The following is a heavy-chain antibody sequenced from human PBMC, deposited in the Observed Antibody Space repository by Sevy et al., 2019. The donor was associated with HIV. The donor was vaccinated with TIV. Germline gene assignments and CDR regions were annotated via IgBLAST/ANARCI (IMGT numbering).Heavy chain of an antibody. CDR1: GFSFHEYA. CDR2: ISWNSGSI. J-gene: IGHJ6*02. Sequence: GGCLRLSCAASGFSFHEYAMHWVRQAPGKGLEWVAGISWNSGSIGYADTVKGRFSISRDKARLSIHLEMNRLRADDTAIYYCAKDLNRGCYGLNCFSYYFYYYGLDVWGQGTPVTVSS. D-gene: IGHD2-21*02. V-gene: IGHV3-9*01. CDR3: AKDLNRGCYGLNCFSYYFYYYGLDV.